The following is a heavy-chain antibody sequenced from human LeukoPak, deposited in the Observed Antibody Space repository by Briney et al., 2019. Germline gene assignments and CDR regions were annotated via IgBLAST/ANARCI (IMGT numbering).Heavy chain of an antibody. J-gene: IGHJ4*02. CDR2: IIPIFGTA. Sequence: RWASVKVSCKASGGTFSSYAISWVRQAPGQGLEWMGGIIPIFGTANYAQKFQGRVTITADESTSTAYMELSSLRSEDTAVCYCAREPHYCGGDCYYFDYWGQGTLVTVSS. CDR1: GGTFSSYA. CDR3: AREPHYCGGDCYYFDY. V-gene: IGHV1-69*13. D-gene: IGHD2-21*02.